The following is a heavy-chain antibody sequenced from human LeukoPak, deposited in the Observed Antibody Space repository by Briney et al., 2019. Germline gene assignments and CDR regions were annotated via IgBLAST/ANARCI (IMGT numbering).Heavy chain of an antibody. CDR2: ISNNVGST. J-gene: IGHJ4*02. CDR3: VKAALQYYYDTSGSFDY. Sequence: SGGSLRLSCSASGFTFGNYAMHWVRQVPGKGLEYVSTISNNVGSTYYADSVKGRLTISRDNSKNTLYLQMRSLRIEDTAVYYCVKAALQYYYDTSGSFDYWGQGTLVTVSS. V-gene: IGHV3-64D*09. D-gene: IGHD3-22*01. CDR1: GFTFGNYA.